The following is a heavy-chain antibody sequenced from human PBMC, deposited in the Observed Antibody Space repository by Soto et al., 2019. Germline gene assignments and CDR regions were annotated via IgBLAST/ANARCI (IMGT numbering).Heavy chain of an antibody. J-gene: IGHJ4*02. CDR1: GFTFDDYT. CDR2: ISWDGGST. CDR3: AKDMRPLGNGDYGHS. V-gene: IGHV3-43*01. Sequence: PGGSLRLSCAASGFTFDDYTMHWVRQAPGKGLEWVSLISWDGGSTYYADSVKGRFTISRDNSKNSLYLQMNSLRTEDTALYYCAKDMRPLGNGDYGHSWGQGTLLTVYS. D-gene: IGHD4-17*01.